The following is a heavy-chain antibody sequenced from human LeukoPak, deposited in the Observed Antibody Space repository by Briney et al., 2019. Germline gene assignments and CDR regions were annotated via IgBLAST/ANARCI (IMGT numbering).Heavy chain of an antibody. V-gene: IGHV1-2*02. CDR2: INPNSGGT. D-gene: IGHD3-3*01. CDR1: GYTFTGYY. Sequence: GASVKVSCKASGYTFTGYYMHWVRQAPGQGLEWMGWINPNSGGTNYAQKFQGRVTMTRDTSISTAYMELSSLRSDDTAVYYCASGTSLRFLEWLFDYWGQGTLVTVSS. CDR3: ASGTSLRFLEWLFDY. J-gene: IGHJ4*02.